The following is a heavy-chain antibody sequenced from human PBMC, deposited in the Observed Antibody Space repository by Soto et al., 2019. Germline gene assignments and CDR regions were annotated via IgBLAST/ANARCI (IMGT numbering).Heavy chain of an antibody. CDR3: ARLPRNSSWYFGWYFDL. J-gene: IGHJ2*01. D-gene: IGHD6-13*01. V-gene: IGHV4-39*01. Sequence: LSLTCTVSGGSISSSSYYWGWIRQPPGKGLEWIGSIYYSGSTYYNPSLKSRVTISVDTSKNQFSLKLSSVTAADTAVYYCARLPRNSSWYFGWYFDLWGRGTLVTVSS. CDR1: GGSISSSSYY. CDR2: IYYSGST.